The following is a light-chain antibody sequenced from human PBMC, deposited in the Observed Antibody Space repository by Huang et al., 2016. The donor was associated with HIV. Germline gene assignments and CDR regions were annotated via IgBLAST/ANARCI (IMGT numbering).Light chain of an antibody. Sequence: IEMTQSPATLSVSPGERVTLSCRANRSVSTNLAWYQQRPGQAPRLRIYGSSTRAPGVPARFSGSGSGIDFSLTISSLQSEDFALYYCHQYNNWLLSFGGGTRVDI. J-gene: IGKJ4*01. CDR2: GSS. CDR1: RSVSTN. CDR3: HQYNNWLLS. V-gene: IGKV3-15*01.